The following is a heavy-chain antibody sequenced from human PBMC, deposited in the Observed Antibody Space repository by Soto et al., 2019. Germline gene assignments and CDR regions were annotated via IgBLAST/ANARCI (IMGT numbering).Heavy chain of an antibody. D-gene: IGHD3-9*01. Sequence: GASVKVSCKVSGYTLTELSMHWVRQAPGKGLEWMGGFDPEDGETIYAQKFQGRVTMTEDTSTDTAYMELSSLRSEDTAVYYCATGNFDWPHNWFDPWGQGTLVTVSS. V-gene: IGHV1-24*01. CDR1: GYTLTELS. CDR3: ATGNFDWPHNWFDP. J-gene: IGHJ5*02. CDR2: FDPEDGET.